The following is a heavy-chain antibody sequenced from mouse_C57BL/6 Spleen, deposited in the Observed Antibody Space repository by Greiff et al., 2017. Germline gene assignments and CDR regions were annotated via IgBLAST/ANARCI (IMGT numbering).Heavy chain of an antibody. Sequence: QVQLQQSGAELVRPGASVTLSCKASGYTFTDYEMHWVKQTPVHGLEWIGAIDPETGGTAYNQKFKGKAILTADKSSSTAYMELRSLTSEDSAVYYCTRTITTAHMDYWGQGTSVTVSS. J-gene: IGHJ4*01. CDR1: GYTFTDYE. V-gene: IGHV1-15*01. D-gene: IGHD1-2*01. CDR2: IDPETGGT. CDR3: TRTITTAHMDY.